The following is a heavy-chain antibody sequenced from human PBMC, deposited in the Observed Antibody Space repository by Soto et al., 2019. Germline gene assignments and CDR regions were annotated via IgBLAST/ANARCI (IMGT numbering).Heavy chain of an antibody. CDR1: GYTITELA. CDR2: FDPEDGET. CDR3: ATTKREKQWLVKYYYGMDV. D-gene: IGHD6-19*01. V-gene: IGHV1-24*01. J-gene: IGHJ6*02. Sequence: SVEVSCKVSGYTITELAMHWVRQAHGKGLEWMGGFDPEDGETIYAQKFQGRVTMTEDTSTDTAYMELSSLRSEDTDVYYCATTKREKQWLVKYYYGMDVWGQGTTVTVS.